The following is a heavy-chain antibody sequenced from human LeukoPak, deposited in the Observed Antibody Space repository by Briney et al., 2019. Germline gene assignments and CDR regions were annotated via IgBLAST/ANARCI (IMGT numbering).Heavy chain of an antibody. CDR2: ISSSGSTI. Sequence: GGSLRLSCAASGFTFSDYYMSWIRQAPGKGLEWVSYISSSGSTIYYADSVKGRFTISRDNAKNSLYLQMNSLRAEDTAVYYCARESFRYYYGSGSNGPFDYWGQGTLVTVSS. CDR3: ARESFRYYYGSGSNGPFDY. J-gene: IGHJ4*02. D-gene: IGHD3-10*01. CDR1: GFTFSDYY. V-gene: IGHV3-11*01.